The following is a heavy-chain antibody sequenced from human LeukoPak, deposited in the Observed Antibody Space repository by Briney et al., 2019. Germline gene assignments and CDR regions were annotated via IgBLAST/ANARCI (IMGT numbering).Heavy chain of an antibody. J-gene: IGHJ6*03. V-gene: IGHV4-59*01. D-gene: IGHD6-13*01. Sequence: SETLSLTCTVSGGSISSYSWSWIRQPAGKGLEWIGYIYYSGSTNYNPSLKSRVTISVDTSKNQFSLKLSSVTAADTAVYYCARADTGYSSSWYYYYYMDVWGKGTTVTVSS. CDR2: IYYSGST. CDR3: ARADTGYSSSWYYYYYMDV. CDR1: GGSISSYS.